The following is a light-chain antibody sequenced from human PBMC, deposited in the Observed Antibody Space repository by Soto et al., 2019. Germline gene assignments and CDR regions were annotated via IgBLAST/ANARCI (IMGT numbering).Light chain of an antibody. CDR1: QNISSY. CDR3: QHSYITPS. J-gene: IGKJ4*01. Sequence: DIQMTQSPSSLSASVGDRVSITCRASQNISSYLYWYQQKPGKAPRLLIYTTSSLQSGVPSRFSGSGSGTDFTLTISRLQPEDSATYYCQHSYITPSFGGGTKVEIK. CDR2: TTS. V-gene: IGKV1-39*01.